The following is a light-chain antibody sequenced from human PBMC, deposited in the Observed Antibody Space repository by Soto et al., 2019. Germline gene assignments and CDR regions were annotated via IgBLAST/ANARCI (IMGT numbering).Light chain of an antibody. CDR1: QSISSW. V-gene: IGKV1-5*01. CDR2: DAS. J-gene: IGKJ1*01. Sequence: DIQMTQSPSTLSASVGDRVTITCRASQSISSWLAWYQQKPGKAPKLLIYDASSLESGVPSRFSGSGSGTECTLTISSLQPDDFATYYCQQYNSYPTTFGQGTKVEIK. CDR3: QQYNSYPTT.